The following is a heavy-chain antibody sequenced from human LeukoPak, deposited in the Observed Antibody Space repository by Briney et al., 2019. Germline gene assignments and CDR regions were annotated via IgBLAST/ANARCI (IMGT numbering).Heavy chain of an antibody. Sequence: SVKVSCKASGGTFSSYAISWVRQAPGQGLEWMGGIIPIFGTANYAQKFQGRVTITADESTSTAYMELSSLRSEDTAVYYCARDPGGYCSSTSCSNYYYYYMDVWGKGTTVTVSS. J-gene: IGHJ6*03. CDR3: ARDPGGYCSSTSCSNYYYYYMDV. CDR2: IIPIFGTA. V-gene: IGHV1-69*01. D-gene: IGHD2-2*01. CDR1: GGTFSSYA.